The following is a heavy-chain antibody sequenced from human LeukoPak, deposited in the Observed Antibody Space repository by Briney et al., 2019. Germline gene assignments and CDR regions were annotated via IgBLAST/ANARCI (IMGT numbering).Heavy chain of an antibody. CDR1: GGTFSSYA. Sequence: SVKVSCKASGGTFSSYAISWVRQAPGQGLEWMGGIIPIFGTANYAQKFQGRVTITADESTSTAYMELSSLRSEDTAVYYCARIAAAGTAYYYMDVWGKGTTVTISS. V-gene: IGHV1-69*13. D-gene: IGHD6-13*01. CDR3: ARIAAAGTAYYYMDV. J-gene: IGHJ6*03. CDR2: IIPIFGTA.